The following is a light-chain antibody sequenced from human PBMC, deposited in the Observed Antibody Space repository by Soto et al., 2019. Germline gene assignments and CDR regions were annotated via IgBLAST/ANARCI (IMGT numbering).Light chain of an antibody. J-gene: IGKJ3*01. V-gene: IGKV3-20*01. CDR2: GAS. Sequence: EIVLTQSPGTLSLSPGERATLSCRASQSVSSSYLAWYQQKPGQAPRLLIYGASSRATGIPDRFSGSGSGTDFTLTISRLEPEDFAVYYCQQYGSSPRTFGPDQSGYQT. CDR3: QQYGSSPRT. CDR1: QSVSSSY.